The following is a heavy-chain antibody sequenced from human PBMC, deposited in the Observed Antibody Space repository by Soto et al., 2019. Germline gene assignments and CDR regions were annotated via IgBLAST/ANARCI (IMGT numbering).Heavy chain of an antibody. J-gene: IGHJ6*02. Sequence: EVQLVESGGGLVQPGGSLKLYCAASVFTFSDSAMHWVRQASGKGLEWVGRIRSKANSYATAYAASVKGRFTISRDASKNTAYLQMNSLKTEDTAVYYCTRQLGYCTGTSCYAAGYYYGMDVWGQGTTVTVSS. D-gene: IGHD2-2*01. V-gene: IGHV3-73*02. CDR2: IRSKANSYAT. CDR1: VFTFSDSA. CDR3: TRQLGYCTGTSCYAAGYYYGMDV.